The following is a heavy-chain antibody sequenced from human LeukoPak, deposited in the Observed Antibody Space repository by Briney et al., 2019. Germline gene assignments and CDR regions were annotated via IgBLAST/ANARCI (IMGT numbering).Heavy chain of an antibody. Sequence: GGSLRLSCAASGFTFSSYGMHWVRQAPGKGLERVAVISYDGSNKYYADSVKGRFTISRDNSKNTLYLQMNSLRAEDTAVYYCAKDGGYSGYDLDYWGQGTLVTVSS. D-gene: IGHD5-12*01. J-gene: IGHJ4*02. CDR2: ISYDGSNK. V-gene: IGHV3-30*18. CDR1: GFTFSSYG. CDR3: AKDGGYSGYDLDY.